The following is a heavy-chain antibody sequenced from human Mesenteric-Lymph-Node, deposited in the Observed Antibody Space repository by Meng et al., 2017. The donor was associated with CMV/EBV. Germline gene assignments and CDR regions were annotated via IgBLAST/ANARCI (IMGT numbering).Heavy chain of an antibody. Sequence: VLLHQWGGGLLTPSETLAVTCAVYGGSFSGYYWNWIRQSPEKGLEWIGEINHSGSTTYNPSFTSRIIISVDTSTNQISLNMSSVTAADTAVYYCARGSSYDILTGYFDYWGQGALVTVSS. V-gene: IGHV4-34*01. J-gene: IGHJ4*02. CDR3: ARGSSYDILTGYFDY. CDR2: INHSGST. D-gene: IGHD3-9*01. CDR1: GGSFSGYY.